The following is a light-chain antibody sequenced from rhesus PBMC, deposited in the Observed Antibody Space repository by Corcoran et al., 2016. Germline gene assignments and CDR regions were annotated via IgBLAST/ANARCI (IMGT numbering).Light chain of an antibody. CDR1: QSVSSR. V-gene: IGKV3-17*02. Sequence: EIVMTQSPATLSLSPGERATLSCRASQSVSSRLAWYQQKPGQAPRLLSYDASSRVTGIPARFIGSGAGTDFTLTISSLEPGDVAVYFCQQESNWSLTFGGGTKVEIK. CDR3: QQESNWSLT. CDR2: DAS. J-gene: IGKJ4*01.